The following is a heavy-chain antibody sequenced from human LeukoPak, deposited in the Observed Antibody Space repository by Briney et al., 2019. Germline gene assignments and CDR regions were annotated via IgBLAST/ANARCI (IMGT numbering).Heavy chain of an antibody. D-gene: IGHD6-19*01. CDR2: INVGNGNT. V-gene: IGHV1-3*01. CDR3: ARVAIAVAGRREAGSYWFDP. CDR1: GYTFTSYA. J-gene: IGHJ5*02. Sequence: GASVKVSCKASGYTFTSYAMHWVRRAPGQRLEWMGWINVGNGNTKYSQKFQGRVTITRDTSASTAYMELSSLRSEDTAVYYCARVAIAVAGRREAGSYWFDPWGQGTLVTVSS.